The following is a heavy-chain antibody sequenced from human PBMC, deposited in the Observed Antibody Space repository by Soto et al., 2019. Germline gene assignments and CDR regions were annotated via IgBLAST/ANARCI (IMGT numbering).Heavy chain of an antibody. D-gene: IGHD2-2*01. Sequence: GGSLRLSCAASGFTFSDYYMSWIRQAPGKGLEWVSYISSSGSTIYYADSVKGRFTISRDNAKNSLYLQMNSLRAEDTAVYYCARDRYCSSTSCYRTWGFYYGMDVWGQGTTVTVSS. CDR1: GFTFSDYY. CDR3: ARDRYCSSTSCYRTWGFYYGMDV. CDR2: ISSSGSTI. V-gene: IGHV3-11*01. J-gene: IGHJ6*02.